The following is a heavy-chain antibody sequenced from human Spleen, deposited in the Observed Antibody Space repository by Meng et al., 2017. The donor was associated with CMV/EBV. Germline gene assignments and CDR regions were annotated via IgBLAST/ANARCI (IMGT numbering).Heavy chain of an antibody. CDR1: GGSIRKFY. CDR2: IYYSGST. CDR3: ARAVAGDY. V-gene: IGHV4-59*01. Sequence: SETLSLTCTVSGGSIRKFYWSWIRQPPGMGLEWIGSIYYSGSTNYNPSLKSRVTISVDTSKNQFSLKLSSVTAADTAVYYCARAVAGDYWGQGTLVTVSS. D-gene: IGHD3-10*01. J-gene: IGHJ4*02.